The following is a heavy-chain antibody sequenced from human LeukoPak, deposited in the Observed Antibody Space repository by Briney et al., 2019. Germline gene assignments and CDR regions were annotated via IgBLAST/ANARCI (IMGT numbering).Heavy chain of an antibody. CDR2: ISANGGGT. Sequence: GGSLRLSCAASGFTFSTYAMHWVRQTPGKGLEYVSAISANGGGTYYANSVKGRFTISRDNSKNTLYLQMGSLRAEDMAVYYCARYCSGVSCYSGYDYWGQGTLVTVSS. CDR3: ARYCSGVSCYSGYDY. CDR1: GFTFSTYA. V-gene: IGHV3-64*01. D-gene: IGHD2-15*01. J-gene: IGHJ4*02.